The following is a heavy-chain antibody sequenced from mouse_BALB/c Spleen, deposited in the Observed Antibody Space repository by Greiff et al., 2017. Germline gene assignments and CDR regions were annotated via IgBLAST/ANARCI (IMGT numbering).Heavy chain of an antibody. D-gene: IGHD2-3*01. J-gene: IGHJ2*01. Sequence: QVQLKQSGAELAKPGASVKMSCKASGYTFTSYWMHWVKQRPGQGLEWIGYINPSTGYTEYNQKFKDKATLTADKSSSTAYMQLSSLTSEDSAVYYCARGGYYVRYYFDYWGQGTTLTVSS. CDR2: INPSTGYT. V-gene: IGHV1-7*01. CDR3: ARGGYYVRYYFDY. CDR1: GYTFTSYW.